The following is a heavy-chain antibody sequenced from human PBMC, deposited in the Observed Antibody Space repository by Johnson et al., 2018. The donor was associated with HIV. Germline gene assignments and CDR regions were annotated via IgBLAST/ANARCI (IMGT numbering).Heavy chain of an antibody. Sequence: VQLVESGGGVVQPGRSLRLFRAASGFTFNSYAMHWVRQAPGKGLEWVAVISYDGSNKYYADFVKGRFTISRDNAKNSLYLQRNSLRAEDTAVYYCARERSGWYGDAFDIWGQGTMVTVSS. CDR3: ARERSGWYGDAFDI. V-gene: IGHV3-30-3*01. J-gene: IGHJ3*02. D-gene: IGHD6-19*01. CDR2: ISYDGSNK. CDR1: GFTFNSYA.